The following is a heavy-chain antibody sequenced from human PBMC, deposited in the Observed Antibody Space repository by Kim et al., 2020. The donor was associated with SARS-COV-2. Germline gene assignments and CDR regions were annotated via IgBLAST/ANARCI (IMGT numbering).Heavy chain of an antibody. CDR2: IYYSGST. D-gene: IGHD2-15*01. J-gene: IGHJ4*02. Sequence: SETLSLTCTVSGDSISGYYWSWIRQPPGKGLEWIGYIYYSGSTNYNPSLKSRVTISVDTSKNQFSLKLSSVTSADTAVYYCARQTGFSGSCYELAWGQGT. CDR3: ARQTGFSGSCYELA. V-gene: IGHV4-59*08. CDR1: GDSISGYY.